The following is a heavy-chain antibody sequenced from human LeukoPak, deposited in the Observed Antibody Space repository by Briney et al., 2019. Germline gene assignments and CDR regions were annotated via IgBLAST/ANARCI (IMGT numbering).Heavy chain of an antibody. CDR2: IYYSGST. CDR3: ARVLYYDSGNYRADS. D-gene: IGHD3-10*01. Sequence: SETLSLTCTVSGGSISSYYWSWIRQPPGKGLEWIGYIYYSGSTNYNSSLKSRVTISVDTSKNQFSLKLGSVTAADTAVYYCARVLYYDSGNYRADSWGQGTLVTVSS. J-gene: IGHJ5*01. V-gene: IGHV4-59*01. CDR1: GGSISSYY.